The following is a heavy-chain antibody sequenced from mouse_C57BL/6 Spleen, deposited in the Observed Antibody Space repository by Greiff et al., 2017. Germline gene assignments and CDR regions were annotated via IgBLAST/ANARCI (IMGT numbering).Heavy chain of an antibody. Sequence: VQLQQSGPELVKPGASVKIPCKASGYTFTDYNMDWVKQSHGKSLEWIGDIYPNNGGTIYNQKFKGKATLNVDKSSSTAYMELRSLTSEDTAVYYCARYGNYWYFDVWGTGTTVTVSS. CDR2: IYPNNGGT. CDR3: ARYGNYWYFDV. CDR1: GYTFTDYN. D-gene: IGHD2-1*01. V-gene: IGHV1-18*01. J-gene: IGHJ1*03.